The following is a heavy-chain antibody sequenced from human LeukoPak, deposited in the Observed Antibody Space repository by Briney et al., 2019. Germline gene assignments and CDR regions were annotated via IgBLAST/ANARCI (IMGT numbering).Heavy chain of an antibody. D-gene: IGHD3-3*01. V-gene: IGHV4-34*01. J-gene: IGHJ4*02. CDR1: GGSFSGYY. CDR2: INHSGST. CDR3: ARGLFDLWSGLTQYYFDY. Sequence: SETLSLTCAVYGGSFSGYYWSWIRQPPGKGLEWIGEINHSGSTNYNPSLKSRVTISVDTSKNQFSLKLSSVTAADTAVYYCARGLFDLWSGLTQYYFDYWGQGTLVTVSS.